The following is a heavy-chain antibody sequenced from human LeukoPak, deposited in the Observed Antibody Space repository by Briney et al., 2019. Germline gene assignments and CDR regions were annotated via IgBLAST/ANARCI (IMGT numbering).Heavy chain of an antibody. CDR3: AKLYSSSSSSSWFDP. J-gene: IGHJ5*02. D-gene: IGHD6-6*01. CDR1: GFTFSSYA. CDR2: ISGSGGST. Sequence: GSLRLSCAASGFTFSSYAMSWVRQAPGKGLEWVSAISGSGGSTYYADSVKGRFTISRDNSKNTLYLQMISLGAEDTAVYYCAKLYSSSSSSSWFDPWGQGTLVTVSS. V-gene: IGHV3-23*01.